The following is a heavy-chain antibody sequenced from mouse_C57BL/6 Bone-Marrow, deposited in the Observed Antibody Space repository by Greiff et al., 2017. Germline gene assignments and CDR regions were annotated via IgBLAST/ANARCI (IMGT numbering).Heavy chain of an antibody. J-gene: IGHJ4*01. Sequence: VQLQQSGPELVKPGASVKISCKASGYSFTDYNMNWVKHSNGTSLEWIGVINPNYGTPSYNQTFKVKATLTVDQSSSTAYMQLNSLTSEDSAVYYGARYQIYYGPYYYAMDYWGQGTSVTVSS. D-gene: IGHD2-1*01. V-gene: IGHV1-39*01. CDR3: ARYQIYYGPYYYAMDY. CDR2: INPNYGTP. CDR1: GYSFTDYN.